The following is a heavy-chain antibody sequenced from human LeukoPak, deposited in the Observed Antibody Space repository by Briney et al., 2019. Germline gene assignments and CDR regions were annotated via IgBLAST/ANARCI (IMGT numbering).Heavy chain of an antibody. CDR3: AGDRIMITFGGVIVQDY. D-gene: IGHD3-16*02. V-gene: IGHV3-23*01. J-gene: IGHJ4*02. CDR1: GFTFSSYA. Sequence: GGSLRLSCAASGFTFSSYAMSWVRQAPGEGLEWVSAIGGSGGSTYYADSVKGRFTISRDNSKNTLYLQMNSLRAEDTAVYYCAGDRIMITFGGVIVQDYWGQGTLVTVSS. CDR2: IGGSGGST.